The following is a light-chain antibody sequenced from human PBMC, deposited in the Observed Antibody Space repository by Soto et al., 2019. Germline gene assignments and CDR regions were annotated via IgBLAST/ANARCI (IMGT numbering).Light chain of an antibody. CDR2: GAS. CDR1: QSVDSY. J-gene: IGKJ4*01. Sequence: EIVLTQSPASLSLSPGERATLSCRASQSVDSYLVWYQQKPGQAPRLLIFGASNRATGIPARFSGSGSGTDFTLTINSLEPEDVAVYYCQQYYSSPLTFGGGTKVEIK. V-gene: IGKV3-11*01. CDR3: QQYYSSPLT.